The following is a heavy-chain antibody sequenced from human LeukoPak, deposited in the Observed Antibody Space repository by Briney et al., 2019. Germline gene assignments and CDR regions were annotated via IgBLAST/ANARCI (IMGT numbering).Heavy chain of an antibody. D-gene: IGHD3-22*01. CDR1: GFTLSSYA. CDR3: AKDREIGSGYHYFDY. J-gene: IGHJ4*02. Sequence: GGSLRLSCAASGFTLSSYAMSWVRQAPANGLEWVSDINGSGGSTYYADSVKGRFTISRDNSRNTLYLRMDSLRAEDTAVYYCAKDREIGSGYHYFDYWGQGTLVTVSS. CDR2: INGSGGST. V-gene: IGHV3-23*01.